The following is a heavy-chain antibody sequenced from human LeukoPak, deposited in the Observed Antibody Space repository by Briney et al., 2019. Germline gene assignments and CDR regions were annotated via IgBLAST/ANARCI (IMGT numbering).Heavy chain of an antibody. Sequence: SETLSLTCAVSGYSISSSNWWGWIRQSPGKGLEWIGYIYYSGSTYYNPSLKSRVTMSVDTSKNQFSLKLNSVTAVDTAVYYCARILSSGWTGGAFDIWVQGTMVIVSS. CDR3: ARILSSGWTGGAFDI. D-gene: IGHD6-19*01. CDR1: GYSISSSNW. CDR2: IYYSGST. V-gene: IGHV4-28*01. J-gene: IGHJ3*02.